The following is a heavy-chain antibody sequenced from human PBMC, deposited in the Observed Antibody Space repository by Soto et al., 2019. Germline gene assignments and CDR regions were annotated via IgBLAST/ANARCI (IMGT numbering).Heavy chain of an antibody. CDR1: GYTFTSYG. CDR2: ISAYNGNT. Sequence: QVQLVQSGAEVKKPGASVKVSCKDSGYTFTSYGISWVRQAPGQGLEWMGWISAYNGNTNYAQKLQGRVTMTTDTSTSTAYIELRSLRSDATAVYYCARVYIAAARTVDYWGQGPLVTVSS. V-gene: IGHV1-18*01. CDR3: ARVYIAAARTVDY. D-gene: IGHD6-13*01. J-gene: IGHJ4*02.